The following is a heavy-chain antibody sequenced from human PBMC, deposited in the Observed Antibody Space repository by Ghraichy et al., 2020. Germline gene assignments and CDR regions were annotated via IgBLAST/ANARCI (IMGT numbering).Heavy chain of an antibody. Sequence: GGSLRLYCVGSGFTFSSYNMNWVRQSPGKGLEWVSYITSSSRSIFYADSVKGRFTISRDNGKNSLSLQMNSLRDEDTAIDYCARALRVVRFYYYDGMDVWSTGTTVTVSS. D-gene: IGHD4-23*01. V-gene: IGHV3-48*02. CDR2: ITSSSRSI. CDR1: GFTFSSYN. CDR3: ARALRVVRFYYYDGMDV. J-gene: IGHJ6*04.